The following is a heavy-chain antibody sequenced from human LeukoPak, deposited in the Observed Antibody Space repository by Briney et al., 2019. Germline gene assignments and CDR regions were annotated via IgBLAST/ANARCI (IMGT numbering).Heavy chain of an antibody. V-gene: IGHV3-30*03. J-gene: IGHJ4*02. D-gene: IGHD4-11*01. Sequence: PGGSLRLSCAASGFTFSSYGMHWVRQAPGKGLEWVAVISYDGSNKYYADSVKGRFTISRDNSKNTLYLQMNSLRAEDTAVYYCARGLSNYAPNDYWGQGTLVTVSS. CDR1: GFTFSSYG. CDR2: ISYDGSNK. CDR3: ARGLSNYAPNDY.